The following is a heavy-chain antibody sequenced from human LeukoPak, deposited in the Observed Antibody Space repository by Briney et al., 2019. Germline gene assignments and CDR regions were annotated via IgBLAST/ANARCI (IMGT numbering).Heavy chain of an antibody. J-gene: IGHJ4*02. CDR1: GFTFRSYW. Sequence: GALRLSCAASGFTFRSYWMHWVRQAPGKGLEWVAVISYDGSNKYYADSVKGRFTISRDNSKNTLYLQMNSLRAEDTAVYYCAKELSGWYFDYWGQGTLVTVSS. CDR2: ISYDGSNK. V-gene: IGHV3-30*18. CDR3: AKELSGWYFDY. D-gene: IGHD6-19*01.